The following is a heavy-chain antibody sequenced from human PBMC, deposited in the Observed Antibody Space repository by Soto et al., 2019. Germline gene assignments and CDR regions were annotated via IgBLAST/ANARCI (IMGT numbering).Heavy chain of an antibody. Sequence: EVQLLESGGGLVQPGGSLRLSCAASGITFNNYALNWVRQAPGKGLEWVSGISGSGTGTYYADSVKGRFTISRDNSMSTVYLHMNSLRAYDTAIYYCAKEGGGGAAMVTSYFDYWGQGTLVTVSS. J-gene: IGHJ4*02. D-gene: IGHD5-18*01. CDR1: GITFNNYA. V-gene: IGHV3-23*01. CDR3: AKEGGGGAAMVTSYFDY. CDR2: ISGSGTGT.